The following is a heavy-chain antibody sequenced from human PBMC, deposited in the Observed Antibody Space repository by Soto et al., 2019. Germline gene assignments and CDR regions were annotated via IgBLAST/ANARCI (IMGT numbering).Heavy chain of an antibody. V-gene: IGHV4-61*01. CDR1: CGSVSSGSYY. D-gene: IGHD1-7*01. J-gene: IGHJ6*02. CDR3: ARDRRVRTYYYYGMDV. CDR2: IYYSGST. Sequence: SETLSLTCTVSCGSVSSGSYYWSWIRQPPGKGLEWIGYIYYSGSTNYNPSLKSRVTISVDTSKNQFSLKLSSVTAADTAVYYCARDRRVRTYYYYGMDVWGQGTTVTVSS.